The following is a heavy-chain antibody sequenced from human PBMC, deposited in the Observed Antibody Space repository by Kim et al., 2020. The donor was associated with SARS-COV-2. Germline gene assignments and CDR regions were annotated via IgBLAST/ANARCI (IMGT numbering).Heavy chain of an antibody. J-gene: IGHJ3*02. V-gene: IGHV1-8*01. CDR3: ATGSEGM. CDR2: LNTNNGKT. Sequence: ASVKVSCKASGYTFTSYDINWVRQATGQGLEWMGWLNTNNGKTGYAQRFQGRVTMTRDTSTSTAYMELSGLRSEDTAVYYCATGSEGMWGQGTMVTVSS. CDR1: GYTFTSYD.